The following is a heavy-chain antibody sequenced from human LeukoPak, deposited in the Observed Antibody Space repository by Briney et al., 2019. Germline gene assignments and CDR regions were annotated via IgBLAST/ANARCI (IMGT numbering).Heavy chain of an antibody. J-gene: IGHJ5*01. Sequence: SGPTLVKPTQTLTLTCTFSGFSLSTGGMGVGWIRQPPGKALEWLAFIFWDDNEHYSPSLKNRLTITKDTSKNQVILTMNNMDPVDTATYYCPHRQILGVTRPVETSDSWAQETLVTVPS. CDR2: IFWDDNE. D-gene: IGHD2-21*02. CDR3: PHRQILGVTRPVETSDS. CDR1: GFSLSTGGMG. V-gene: IGHV2-5*02.